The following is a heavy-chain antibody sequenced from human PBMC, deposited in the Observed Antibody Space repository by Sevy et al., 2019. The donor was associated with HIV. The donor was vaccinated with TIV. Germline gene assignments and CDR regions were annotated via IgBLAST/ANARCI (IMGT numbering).Heavy chain of an antibody. CDR2: IRSKAYGGTT. Sequence: GGSLRLSCTVSGFIFSNFAMHWFRQAPGKGLEWVGFIRSKAYGGTTDYAASVKGRFTISRDDSKSIVYLQMNSLKTEDTAVYYCTRVPGLYYFEYWGQGTLVTVSS. V-gene: IGHV3-49*03. CDR3: TRVPGLYYFEY. CDR1: GFIFSNFA. J-gene: IGHJ4*02.